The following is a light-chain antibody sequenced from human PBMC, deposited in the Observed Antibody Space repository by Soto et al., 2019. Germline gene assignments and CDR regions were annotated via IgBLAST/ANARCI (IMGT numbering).Light chain of an antibody. CDR1: QSVSSY. Sequence: EIVLTQSPATLSLSPGERATLSCRASQSVSSYLAWYQQKPGQAPRLLIYDASNRATGIPARFSGSGSGTDFTLTLSSLEPEDFAVYYCQQRSNWPPFGQGTKVEIK. CDR3: QQRSNWPP. V-gene: IGKV3-11*01. J-gene: IGKJ1*01. CDR2: DAS.